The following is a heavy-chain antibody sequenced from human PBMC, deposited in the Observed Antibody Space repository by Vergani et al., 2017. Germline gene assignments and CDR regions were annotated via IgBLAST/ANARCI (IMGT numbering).Heavy chain of an antibody. D-gene: IGHD1-26*01. CDR2: ISASGGST. V-gene: IGHV3-23*01. Sequence: EVQLLESGGGLVQPGESLRLSCTVSGFTFTSYCISWVRQAPGKGLEWVSGISASGGSTYYTDSVKGRFIISRDISKNTLYLQMSSLRADDTAVYYCAKDRPRDWETPLFLFDYWGQGTLVAVSS. CDR3: AKDRPRDWETPLFLFDY. J-gene: IGHJ4*02. CDR1: GFTFTSYC.